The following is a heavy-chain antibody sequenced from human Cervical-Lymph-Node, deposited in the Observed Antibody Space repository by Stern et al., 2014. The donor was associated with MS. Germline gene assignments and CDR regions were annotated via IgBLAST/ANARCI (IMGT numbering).Heavy chain of an antibody. CDR3: ASGLIPRVHYNYYGMDV. Sequence: VKLVESGAEVKKPGSSVRVSCKAFGGSFSSYGISWVRQAPGQGLEWMGGIMPIFGTTNYAQKFEGRVTIVADTATSTAYLDLSSLTSEDTAVYYCASGLIPRVHYNYYGMDVWGQGTTVTVSS. CDR1: GGSFSSYG. V-gene: IGHV1-69*06. D-gene: IGHD1-14*01. J-gene: IGHJ6*02. CDR2: IMPIFGTT.